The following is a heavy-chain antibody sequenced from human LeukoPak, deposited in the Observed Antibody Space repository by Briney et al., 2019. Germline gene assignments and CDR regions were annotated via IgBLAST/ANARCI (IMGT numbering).Heavy chain of an antibody. CDR2: ISGSRGTT. D-gene: IGHD6-19*01. CDR3: AKERTGGWPFDY. V-gene: IGHV3-23*01. CDR1: GFTFSNAW. Sequence: GGSLRLSCAASGFTFSNAWMSWVRQAPGKGLEWVSGISGSRGTTYYANSVKGRLTISRDNSKNTLYLQINSLRADDTAVYYCAKERTGGWPFDYWGQGTLVTVSS. J-gene: IGHJ4*02.